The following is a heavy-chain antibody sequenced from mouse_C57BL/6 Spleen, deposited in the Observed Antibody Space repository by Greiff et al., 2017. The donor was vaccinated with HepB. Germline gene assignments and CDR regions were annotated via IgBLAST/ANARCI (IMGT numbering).Heavy chain of an antibody. D-gene: IGHD2-12*01. CDR3: ARSAYYSYYYAMDY. CDR2: IYPGDGDT. V-gene: IGHV1-82*01. J-gene: IGHJ4*01. CDR1: GYAFSSSW. Sequence: VQLQQSGPELVKPGASVKISCKASGYAFSSSWMNWVKQRPGKGLEWIGRIYPGDGDTNYNGKFKGKATLTADKSSSTAYMQLSSLTSEDSAVYFCARSAYYSYYYAMDYWGQGTSVTVSS.